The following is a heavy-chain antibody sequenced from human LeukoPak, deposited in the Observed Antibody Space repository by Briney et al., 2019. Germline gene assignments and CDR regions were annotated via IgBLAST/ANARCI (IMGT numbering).Heavy chain of an antibody. CDR2: VYPSGST. D-gene: IGHD1-1*01. J-gene: IGHJ4*02. CDR1: GYSISRGYY. Sequence: SETLSLTCTVSGYSISRGYYWGWIRQPPGRGLEWIGSVYPSGSTYYSPSLQSRVTISVDISKNQFSLKLTSVTAADTAVYYCARATATGSWGLFDYWGQGTLVTVSS. CDR3: ARATATGSWGLFDY. V-gene: IGHV4-38-2*02.